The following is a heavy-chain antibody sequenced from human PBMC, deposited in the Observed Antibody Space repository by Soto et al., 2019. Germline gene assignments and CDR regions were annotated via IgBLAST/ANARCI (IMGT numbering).Heavy chain of an antibody. J-gene: IGHJ3*02. D-gene: IGHD3-10*01. CDR1: GFTFRSSW. V-gene: IGHV3-7*01. CDR2: IKPDGSET. CDR3: ARDPSFGAFDI. Sequence: EVQLVESGGGLVQPGGSLSLSCEASGFTFRSSWMSWVRQAPGKGLEWVSYIKPDGSETYYVDSVRGRFTISRDNAKNSLYLQMNSLRAEDTALYYCARDPSFGAFDIWGQGTTVTVSA.